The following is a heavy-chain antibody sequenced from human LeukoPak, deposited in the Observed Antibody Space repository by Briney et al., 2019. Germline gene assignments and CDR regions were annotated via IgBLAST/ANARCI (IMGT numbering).Heavy chain of an antibody. CDR3: ARVVYCSGGSCHIFAFDI. D-gene: IGHD2-15*01. CDR2: IWYDGSNK. J-gene: IGHJ3*02. Sequence: GGSLRLSCAASGFTFSSYGMHWVRQAPGKGLECVAVIWYDGSNKYYADFVKGRFTISRDNSKNTLYLQMNSLRAEDTAVYYCARVVYCSGGSCHIFAFDIWGQGTMVTVSA. V-gene: IGHV3-33*01. CDR1: GFTFSSYG.